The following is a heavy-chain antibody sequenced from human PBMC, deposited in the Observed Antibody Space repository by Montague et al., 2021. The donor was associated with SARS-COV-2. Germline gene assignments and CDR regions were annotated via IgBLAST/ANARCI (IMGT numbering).Heavy chain of an antibody. CDR3: ARHVSGSLTHFHH. D-gene: IGHD1-26*01. J-gene: IGHJ1*01. CDR1: GGSLSSYY. Sequence: SETLSLTCTVSGGSLSSYYWSWIRQPPGKGLEWIGYIYYSRSTNXNPSLKSRVTISVDTSKNQFSLNLSSVTAADTAVYYCARHVSGSLTHFHHWGQGSLVTVSS. CDR2: IYYSRST. V-gene: IGHV4-59*08.